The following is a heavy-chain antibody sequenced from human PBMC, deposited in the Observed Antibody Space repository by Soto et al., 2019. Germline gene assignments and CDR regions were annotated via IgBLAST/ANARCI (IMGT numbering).Heavy chain of an antibody. CDR3: AREQYYYDSSGNGGTEFDC. Sequence: SETLSLTCTVSGGSISNYYWSWIRQPPGKGLEWIGYIYSSGSTNYNPSLKSRVTISADTSKNQVSLKLTSVTAADTAVYYCAREQYYYDSSGNGGTEFDCWGQGTLVTVSS. CDR1: GGSISNYY. J-gene: IGHJ4*02. CDR2: IYSSGST. D-gene: IGHD3-22*01. V-gene: IGHV4-59*01.